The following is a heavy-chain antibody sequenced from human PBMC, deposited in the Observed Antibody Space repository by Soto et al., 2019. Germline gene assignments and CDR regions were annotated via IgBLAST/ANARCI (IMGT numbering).Heavy chain of an antibody. D-gene: IGHD1-1*01. CDR2: IYYSGTT. J-gene: IGHJ5*02. Sequence: SETLSLTCTVSGGSISGYYWSWIRQPPGKGLEWIGYIYYSGTTSYNPSLYLQMNSLRAEDTALYYCAKDSSRYNWNDDGNNWFDPWGQGTLVTVSS. V-gene: IGHV4-59*01. CDR1: GGSISGYY. CDR3: WFDP.